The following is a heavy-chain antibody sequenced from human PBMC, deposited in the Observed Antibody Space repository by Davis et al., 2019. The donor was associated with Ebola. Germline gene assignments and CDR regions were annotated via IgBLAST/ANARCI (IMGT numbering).Heavy chain of an antibody. Sequence: PGGSLRLSCAASGFTVSSNYMSWVRQAPGKGPEWVANIKEDGSDKYYVDSVRGRFTISRDNAKNSLYLQMNGLRVEDTAIYYCARDKSVAGGGQKYWGQGTRVTVSP. CDR3: ARDKSVAGGGQKY. CDR1: GFTVSSNY. CDR2: IKEDGSDK. V-gene: IGHV3-7*01. D-gene: IGHD2-15*01. J-gene: IGHJ4*02.